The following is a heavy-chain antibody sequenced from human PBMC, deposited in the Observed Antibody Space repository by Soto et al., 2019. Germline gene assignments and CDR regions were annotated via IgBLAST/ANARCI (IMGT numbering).Heavy chain of an antibody. D-gene: IGHD3-22*01. CDR1: GTTFSNFA. Sequence: QVRLVQSGAEVKKTESSVKVSCEASGTTFSNFAIGWVRQAPGQGLEWMGGIILPFGTPNYAQKFQGRVTISADESMTTVYMELRGLRSGDTAVYYRVRGPDYEGYFDYWGQGTLVTVSS. J-gene: IGHJ4*02. CDR2: IILPFGTP. V-gene: IGHV1-69*12. CDR3: VRGPDYEGYFDY.